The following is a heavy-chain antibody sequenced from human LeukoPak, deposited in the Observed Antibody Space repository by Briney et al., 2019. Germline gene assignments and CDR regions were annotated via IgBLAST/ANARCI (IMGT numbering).Heavy chain of an antibody. J-gene: IGHJ3*02. Sequence: GGSLRLSCAASGFTFSNYGMHWVRQAPGKGLEWVAFIRYDGSNRYYADSVKGRFAISRDNAKNTLYLQMNSLRAEDTAVYYCARERSLGYGDYVSAFDIWGQGTMVTVSS. CDR2: IRYDGSNR. CDR3: ARERSLGYGDYVSAFDI. CDR1: GFTFSNYG. D-gene: IGHD4-17*01. V-gene: IGHV3-30*02.